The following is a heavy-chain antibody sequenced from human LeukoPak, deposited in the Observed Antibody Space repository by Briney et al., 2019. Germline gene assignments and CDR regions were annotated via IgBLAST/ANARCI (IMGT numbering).Heavy chain of an antibody. CDR3: GRGLVNREGTLDY. V-gene: IGHV3-48*03. CDR2: ISSGGYTI. CDR1: GFTFSSYE. J-gene: IGHJ4*02. D-gene: IGHD1-1*01. Sequence: GGSLRLSCAASGFTFSSYEMNWVRQAPGKGLEWVSYISSGGYTIYYADSVKGRFTISRDNAKNSLYLQMNSLRAEDTVVYYCGRGLVNREGTLDYWGRGTLVTVSS.